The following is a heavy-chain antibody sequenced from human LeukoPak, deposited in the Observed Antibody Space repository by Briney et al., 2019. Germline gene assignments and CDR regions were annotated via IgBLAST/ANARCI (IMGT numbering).Heavy chain of an antibody. J-gene: IGHJ6*02. V-gene: IGHV4-30-2*01. CDR3: ARGGLLWFGESQRMDV. CDR2: IYHSGST. CDR1: GGSISSGGYP. D-gene: IGHD3-10*01. Sequence: SETLSLTCAVSGGSISSGGYPWSWIRQPPGKGLEWIGYIYHSGSTYYNPSLKSRVTISVDRSKNQFSLKLSSVTAADTAVYYCARGGLLWFGESQRMDVWGQGTTVTVSS.